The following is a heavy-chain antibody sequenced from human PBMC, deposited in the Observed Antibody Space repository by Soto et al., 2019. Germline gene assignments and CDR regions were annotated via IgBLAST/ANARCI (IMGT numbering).Heavy chain of an antibody. V-gene: IGHV3-48*02. CDR3: ARPHLDRPTYYGLDV. CDR2: INSGSDTI. CDR1: GFTLSAYS. J-gene: IGHJ6*02. Sequence: EVQLVESGGGLVQPGGSLRLSCAASGFTLSAYSMKWVRQAPGKGLEWISFINSGSDTIYYGDSVKGRFTISRDNAKNALYLQMNSLRDDDTAVYYCARPHLDRPTYYGLDVWGQGTTVTVSS. D-gene: IGHD3-16*01.